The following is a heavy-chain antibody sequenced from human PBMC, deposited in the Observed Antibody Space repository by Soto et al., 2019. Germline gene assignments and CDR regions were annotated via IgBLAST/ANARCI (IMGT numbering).Heavy chain of an antibody. V-gene: IGHV2-5*02. CDR1: GFSVSTSGVG. CDR2: IYWDDDK. J-gene: IGHJ6*02. D-gene: IGHD2-15*01. CDR3: AHKGGRGAGMDV. Sequence: QITLKESGPTLVKPTQTLTLTCTFSGFSVSTSGVGVAWIRQPPGKALEWLALIYWDDDKRYSPFLQSRVTITEDPSKNRLVLTMTNMDPVDTATYYCAHKGGRGAGMDVWGQGTTVTVSS.